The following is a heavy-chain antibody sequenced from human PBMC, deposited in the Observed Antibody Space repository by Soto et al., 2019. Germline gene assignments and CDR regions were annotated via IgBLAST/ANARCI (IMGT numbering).Heavy chain of an antibody. Sequence: PGESLKISCKGSGYSFTSYWIGWVRQMPGKGLEWMGIIYPGDSDTRYSPSFQGQVTISADKSISTAYLQWSSLKASDTAMYYCARQLKDYYDSSGYPYYYYYYGMDVWGQGTTVTVSS. V-gene: IGHV5-51*01. CDR2: IYPGDSDT. CDR3: ARQLKDYYDSSGYPYYYYYYGMDV. CDR1: GYSFTSYW. D-gene: IGHD3-22*01. J-gene: IGHJ6*02.